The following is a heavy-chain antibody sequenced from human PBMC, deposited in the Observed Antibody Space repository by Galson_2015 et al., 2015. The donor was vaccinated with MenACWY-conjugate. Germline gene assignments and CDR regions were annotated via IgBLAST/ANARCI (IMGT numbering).Heavy chain of an antibody. J-gene: IGHJ4*02. Sequence: ETLSLNCPVSGGSISSRSYYWGWIRQPPGKGLEWIGNIYYSGSTYYNPSLKSRVTISVDTSKNQFSLKLTSVTAADTAVYYWARRVDDSSGYPFFDYWGQGNLVTVSS. V-gene: IGHV4-39*01. CDR2: IYYSGST. CDR1: GGSISSRSYY. D-gene: IGHD3-22*01. CDR3: ARRVDDSSGYPFFDY.